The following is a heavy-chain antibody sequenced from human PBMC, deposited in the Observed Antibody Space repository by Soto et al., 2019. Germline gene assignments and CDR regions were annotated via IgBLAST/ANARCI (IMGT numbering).Heavy chain of an antibody. J-gene: IGHJ5*02. D-gene: IGHD5-18*01. CDR2: INHSGST. CDR3: ARGKLWFFWFDP. Sequence: SETLSLTCAVYGGSFSGYYWSWIRQPPGKGLEWIGEINHSGSTNYNPSLKSRVTISVDTSKNQFSLKLSSVTAADTAVYCCARGKLWFFWFDPWGQGTPVTVSS. CDR1: GGSFSGYY. V-gene: IGHV4-34*01.